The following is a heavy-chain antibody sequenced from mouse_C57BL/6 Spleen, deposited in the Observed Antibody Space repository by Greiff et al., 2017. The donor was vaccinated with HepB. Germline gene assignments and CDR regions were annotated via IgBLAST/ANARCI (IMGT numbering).Heavy chain of an antibody. Sequence: EVKLMESGGDLVKPGGSLQLSCAASGFTFSSYGMSWVRQTPDKRLEWVATISSGGSYTYYPDSVKGRFTISRDNAKNTLYLQMSSLKSEDTAMYYCARHPYDYYVWFAYWGQGTLVTVSA. D-gene: IGHD2-4*01. J-gene: IGHJ3*01. V-gene: IGHV5-6*01. CDR1: GFTFSSYG. CDR2: ISSGGSYT. CDR3: ARHPYDYYVWFAY.